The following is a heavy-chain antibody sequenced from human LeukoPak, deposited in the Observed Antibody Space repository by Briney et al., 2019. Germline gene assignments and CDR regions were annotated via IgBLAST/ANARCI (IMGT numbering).Heavy chain of an antibody. J-gene: IGHJ4*02. D-gene: IGHD3-9*01. V-gene: IGHV4-59*01. CDR1: GGSISSYY. CDR3: ARGGYDILTGYAFDY. CDR2: IYYSGST. Sequence: PSETLSLTCTVSGGSISSYYWSWLRQPPGKGLEWIGYIYYSGSTNYNPSLKSRVTISVDTSKNQFSLKLSSVTAADTAVYYCARGGYDILTGYAFDYWGQGTLVTVSS.